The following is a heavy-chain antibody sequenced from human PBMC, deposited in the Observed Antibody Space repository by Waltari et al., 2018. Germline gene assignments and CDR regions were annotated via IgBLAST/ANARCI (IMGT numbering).Heavy chain of an antibody. CDR2: ISNDESSM. J-gene: IGHJ6*02. V-gene: IGHV3-74*03. Sequence: EEQLLESGGGLVQPGDSLRLSCAASGFRFSNYWMNWVGQAPGKGLVWVARISNDESSMTYADSVKGLFTIARDNAKNTLELQMKRLRAEDAAVYFCLRLGQRTYRSPVPGRHYYYGMDVWGQGTTVTVSS. CDR1: GFRFSNYW. D-gene: IGHD3-10*01. CDR3: LRLGQRTYRSPVPGRHYYYGMDV.